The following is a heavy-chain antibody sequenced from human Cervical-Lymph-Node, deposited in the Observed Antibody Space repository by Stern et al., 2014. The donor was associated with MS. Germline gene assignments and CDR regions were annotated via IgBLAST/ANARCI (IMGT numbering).Heavy chain of an antibody. V-gene: IGHV3-73*02. CDR3: TPASAI. CDR1: GFNFSVSV. J-gene: IGHJ3*02. CDR2: VRNKGNNYAT. Sequence: EVQLVESGGGLVQPGGSLKLSCVASGFNFSVSVIHWVRQASGKGLEWVGRVRNKGNNYATAYGASVKGRFTISRDDSKNTAYLQMNSLKLEDTALYYCTPASAIWGQGTLVTVSS.